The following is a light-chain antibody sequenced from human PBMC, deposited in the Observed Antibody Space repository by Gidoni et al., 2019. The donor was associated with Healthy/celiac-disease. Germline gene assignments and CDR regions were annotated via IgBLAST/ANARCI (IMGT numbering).Light chain of an antibody. Sequence: QSVLTQPPSVSGAPGQRVTISCTGSSSNIGSGYDVHWYQHLPGTAPKLLISGNNNRPSGVPDRFSGSKSGTSASLAITGLQAEDEGDFYCQSYDSSLSGVVFGGGTKLTVL. CDR2: GNN. V-gene: IGLV1-40*01. CDR3: QSYDSSLSGVV. CDR1: SSNIGSGYD. J-gene: IGLJ2*01.